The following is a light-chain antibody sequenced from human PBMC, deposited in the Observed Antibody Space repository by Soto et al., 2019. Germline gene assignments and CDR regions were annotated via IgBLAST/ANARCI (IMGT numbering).Light chain of an antibody. V-gene: IGKV1-8*01. J-gene: IGKJ5*01. CDR2: AAS. CDR3: QQYYSYPLT. Sequence: AIRVTQFPSSLSASTGDRVTITCLASQGISSYLAWYQQKPGKAPKLLMYAASTLQSGVPSRFSGSGSGTDFTLTISCLQSEDFATYYCQQYYSYPLTFGQGTRLEI. CDR1: QGISSY.